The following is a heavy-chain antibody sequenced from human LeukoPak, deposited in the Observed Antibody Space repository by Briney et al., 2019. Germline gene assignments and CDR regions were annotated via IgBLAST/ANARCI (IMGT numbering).Heavy chain of an antibody. CDR2: SDPEDGET. CDR3: VTDRARLFWYFDL. D-gene: IGHD2-21*02. CDR1: GSPLIDLS. Sequence: ASVKVSCKVSGSPLIDLSIHWVRQAPGKGLEYVGGSDPEDGETFHAQNFQGRVTMTEDTSIDTAYMELSSLRSEDTAVYYCVTDRARLFWYFDLWGRGTLVTVSS. V-gene: IGHV1-24*01. J-gene: IGHJ2*01.